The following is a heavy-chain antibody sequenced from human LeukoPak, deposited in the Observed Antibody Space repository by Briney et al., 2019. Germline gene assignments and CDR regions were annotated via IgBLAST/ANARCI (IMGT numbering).Heavy chain of an antibody. CDR2: ISTSGTS. J-gene: IGHJ4*02. CDR1: GGSIGNYY. CDR3: ARRHPYYYGSGTYSRED. D-gene: IGHD3-10*01. Sequence: SETLSLTCTVSGGSIGNYYWNWMRQPAAKGLEWIGRISTSGTSNYHPSLKSRVTLSRDTSKNQFSLNLRSVTAADTAIYFCARRHPYYYGSGTYSREDWGQGTLVTVSS. V-gene: IGHV4-4*07.